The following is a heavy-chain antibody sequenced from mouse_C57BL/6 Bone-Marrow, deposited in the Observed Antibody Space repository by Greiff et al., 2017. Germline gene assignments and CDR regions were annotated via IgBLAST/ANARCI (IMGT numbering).Heavy chain of an antibody. CDR3: ARPYYYGSSYQYFDV. V-gene: IGHV15-2*01. J-gene: IGHJ1*03. Sequence: QVQLQQSGSELRSPGSSVKLSCKDFDSEVFPIAYMSWVRQKPGHGFEWIGGILPSIGRTIYGEKFEDKATLDADTLSNTAYLELNSLTSEDSAIYYCARPYYYGSSYQYFDVWGTGTTVTVSS. CDR1: DSEVFPIAY. D-gene: IGHD1-1*01. CDR2: ILPSIGRT.